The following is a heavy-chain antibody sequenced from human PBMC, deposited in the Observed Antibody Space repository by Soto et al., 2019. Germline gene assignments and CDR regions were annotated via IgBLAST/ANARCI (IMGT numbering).Heavy chain of an antibody. J-gene: IGHJ4*02. CDR3: TRHEGGAAADRPLDY. Sequence: TSETLSLTCTVSGGSISSYYWSWIRQPPGKGLEWIGYIYYSGSTNYNPSLKSRVTISVDTYTNQFSLKLMSVTAADTAIYYCTRHEGGAAADRPLDYWGQGTLVTVSS. CDR1: GGSISSYY. CDR2: IYYSGST. V-gene: IGHV4-59*08. D-gene: IGHD6-13*01.